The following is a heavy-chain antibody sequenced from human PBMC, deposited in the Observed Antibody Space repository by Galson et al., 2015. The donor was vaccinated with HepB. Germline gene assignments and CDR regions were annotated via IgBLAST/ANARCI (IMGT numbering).Heavy chain of an antibody. J-gene: IGHJ4*02. CDR2: ISGNSYI. CDR3: AREDADIAAMPLDH. CDR1: GFTFSSYS. Sequence: SLRLSCAASGFTFSSYSMHWVRQAPGKGLEWVSSISGNSYISYADSVKGRFTVSRDNSKNTLYLQMNSLRAEDTAVYYCAREDADIAAMPLDHWGQGTLVTVSS. D-gene: IGHD2-2*01. V-gene: IGHV3-21*01.